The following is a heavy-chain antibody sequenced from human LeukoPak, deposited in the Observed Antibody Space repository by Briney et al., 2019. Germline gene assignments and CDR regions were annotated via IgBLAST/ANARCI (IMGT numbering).Heavy chain of an antibody. CDR3: ARHPRSGGDYFDY. D-gene: IGHD3-10*01. J-gene: IGHJ4*02. Sequence: SETVSLTCGVSGYSISSDYYWGWIRQPPGQGLEWIGSFYHSGSTYCNPSLKSRVTISVDTSNNQFSLKLSSVTAADTAVYYCARHPRSGGDYFDYWGQGTLVTVSS. CDR1: GYSISSDYY. V-gene: IGHV4-38-2*01. CDR2: FYHSGST.